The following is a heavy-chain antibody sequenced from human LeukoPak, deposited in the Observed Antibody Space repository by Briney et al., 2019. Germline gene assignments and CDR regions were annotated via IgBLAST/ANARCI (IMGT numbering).Heavy chain of an antibody. Sequence: PSETLSLTCTVSGGSISSYYWSWIRQPPGKGLEWIGYIYYSGSTNYNPSLKGRVTISVDTSKTQFSLKLSSVTAADTAVYYCARERVRGYSGYDSQLNYFDYWGQGTLVTVSS. CDR1: GGSISSYY. CDR2: IYYSGST. J-gene: IGHJ4*02. D-gene: IGHD5-12*01. V-gene: IGHV4-59*01. CDR3: ARERVRGYSGYDSQLNYFDY.